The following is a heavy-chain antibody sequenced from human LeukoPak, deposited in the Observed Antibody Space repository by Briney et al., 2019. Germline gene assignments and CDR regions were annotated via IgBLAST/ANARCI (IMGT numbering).Heavy chain of an antibody. CDR2: IYNDGST. D-gene: IGHD3-22*01. Sequence: GGSLRLSCAASGFTVSNKYMNWVRQAPGKGLEWVSIIYNDGSTYYADSVKGRFTFSRDNSKNTLYLQMNSLRAEDTAVYYCASPSSGQSFDIWGQGTMVTVSS. CDR1: GFTVSNKY. V-gene: IGHV3-53*01. CDR3: ASPSSGQSFDI. J-gene: IGHJ3*02.